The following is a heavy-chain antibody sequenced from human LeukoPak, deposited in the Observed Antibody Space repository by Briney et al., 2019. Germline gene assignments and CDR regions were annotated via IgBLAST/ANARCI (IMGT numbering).Heavy chain of an antibody. J-gene: IGHJ4*02. CDR3: ARAETTNGYNFDY. V-gene: IGHV4-59*01. CDR1: GGSISSYY. CDR2: IYYSGST. D-gene: IGHD5-24*01. Sequence: SETLSLTCTVSGGSISSYYWSWIRQPPGKGLEWIGYIYYSGSTNYNPSLQSRVTISVDTSKNQFSLKLSSVTAADTAVYYCARAETTNGYNFDYWGQGTLVTVSS.